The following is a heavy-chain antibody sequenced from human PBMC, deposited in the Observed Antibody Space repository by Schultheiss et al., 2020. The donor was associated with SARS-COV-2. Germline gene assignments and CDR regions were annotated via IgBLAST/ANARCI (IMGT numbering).Heavy chain of an antibody. CDR2: IYYSGST. Sequence: SETLSLTCTVSGASISSYYWSWIRQPAGKGLEWIGRIYYSGSTYYNPSLKSRVTISVDTSKNQFSLKLSSVTAADTAVYYCARDGRSWSGYLAHHPRGGMDVWGQGTTVTVSS. CDR1: GASISSYY. V-gene: IGHV4-59*05. D-gene: IGHD3-3*01. J-gene: IGHJ6*02. CDR3: ARDGRSWSGYLAHHPRGGMDV.